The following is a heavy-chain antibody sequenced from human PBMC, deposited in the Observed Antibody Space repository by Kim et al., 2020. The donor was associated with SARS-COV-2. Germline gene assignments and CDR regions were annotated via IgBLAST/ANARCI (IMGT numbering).Heavy chain of an antibody. CDR1: GYTFTSFD. CDR3: ARSPYYDDSGYFFDN. V-gene: IGHV1-8*01. Sequence: ASVKVSCKASGYTFTSFDINWVRQASGQGLEWVGLMNTNSSKANHAQKFQGRVTMTRNTATDTAYMELSSLRSEDTAVYYCARSPYYDDSGYFFDNWGQGTLVTVSS. CDR2: MNTNSSKA. J-gene: IGHJ4*02. D-gene: IGHD3-22*01.